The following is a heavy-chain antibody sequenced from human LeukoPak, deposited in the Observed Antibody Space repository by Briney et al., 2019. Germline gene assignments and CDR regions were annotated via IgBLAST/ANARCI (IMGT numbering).Heavy chain of an antibody. CDR1: GGSISSSSYY. J-gene: IGHJ4*02. D-gene: IGHD2-15*01. CDR3: ARGYCSGGSCYRADY. V-gene: IGHV4-39*07. CDR2: IYYSGGT. Sequence: SETLSLTCTVSGGSISSSSYYWGWIRQPPGKGLEWIGSIYYSGGTYYNPSLKSRVTISVDTSKNQFSLKLSSVTAADTAVYYCARGYCSGGSCYRADYWGQGTLVTVSS.